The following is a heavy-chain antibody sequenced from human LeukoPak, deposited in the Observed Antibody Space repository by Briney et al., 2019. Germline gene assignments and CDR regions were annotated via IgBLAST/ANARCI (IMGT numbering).Heavy chain of an antibody. D-gene: IGHD5-24*01. CDR2: IYYSGST. CDR1: GGSISSSSYY. J-gene: IGHJ4*02. Sequence: PSETLSLTCTVSGGSISSSSYYWGWIRQPPGKGLEWIGSIYYSGSTYCNPSLKSRVTISVDTSKNQFSLKLSSVTAADTAVYYCARRRDGYNSMAYYFDYWGQGTLVTVSS. V-gene: IGHV4-39*01. CDR3: ARRRDGYNSMAYYFDY.